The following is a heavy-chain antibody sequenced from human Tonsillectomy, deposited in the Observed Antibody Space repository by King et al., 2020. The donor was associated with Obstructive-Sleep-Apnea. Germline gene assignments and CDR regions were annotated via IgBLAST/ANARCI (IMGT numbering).Heavy chain of an antibody. V-gene: IGHV4-31*03. CDR3: ARDLRWRTEPPYYYYYGMDV. D-gene: IGHD1-14*01. CDR2: IYYSGST. CDR1: GVSISSGGYY. Sequence: QLQESGPGLVKPSQTLSLTCTVSGVSISSGGYYWSWIRQHPGKGLEWIGYIYYSGSTYYNPSLKSRVTISVDTSKNQFSLKLSSVTAADTAVYYCARDLRWRTEPPYYYYYGMDVWGQGTTVTVSS. J-gene: IGHJ6*02.